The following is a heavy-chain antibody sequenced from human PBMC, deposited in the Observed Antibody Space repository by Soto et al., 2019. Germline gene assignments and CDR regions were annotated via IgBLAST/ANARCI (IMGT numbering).Heavy chain of an antibody. V-gene: IGHV4-59*12. CDR2: IYYNGST. J-gene: IGHJ6*02. CDR1: GGSMSSNY. CDR3: ARVPDV. Sequence: PSETLSLTCTVSGGSMSSNYWSWIRQPPGKGLEWVGYIYYNGSTNYNPSLKSRVTIPVDRSKNQFSLKLSSMTAADTAVYYCARVPDVWGQGTTVTVSS.